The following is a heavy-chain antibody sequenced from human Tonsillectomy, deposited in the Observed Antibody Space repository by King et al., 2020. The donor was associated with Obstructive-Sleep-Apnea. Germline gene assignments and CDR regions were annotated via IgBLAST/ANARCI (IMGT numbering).Heavy chain of an antibody. CDR2: IYHSGST. D-gene: IGHD2-15*01. Sequence: LQLQESGPGLVKPSETLSLTCTVSGYSISSGYYWGWIRQPPGKGLEWIGSIYHSGSTYYNPSLKSRVTISVDTSKSQFSLKLTSVTAADTAVYYCAREDEGGYCSGGTCYSAYYYYGMDVWGQGTTVTVSS. CDR1: GYSISSGYY. J-gene: IGHJ6*02. V-gene: IGHV4-38-2*02. CDR3: AREDEGGYCSGGTCYSAYYYYGMDV.